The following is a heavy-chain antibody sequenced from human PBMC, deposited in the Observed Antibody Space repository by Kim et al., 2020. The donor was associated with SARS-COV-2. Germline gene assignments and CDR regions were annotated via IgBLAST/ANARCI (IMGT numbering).Heavy chain of an antibody. Sequence: ASVKVSCKASGYTFTSHYIHWVRQAPGQGLEWMGVINPSGHGTNFAQKFRGRVSMTTXTSTXTIYMELGSLTSEDTAVXXCAXXRLDNSLRFDYXXQGTLXXVXS. CDR1: GYTFTSHY. J-gene: IGHJ4*02. V-gene: IGHV1-46*01. D-gene: IGHD2-2*03. CDR3: AXXRLDNSLRFDY. CDR2: INPSGHGT.